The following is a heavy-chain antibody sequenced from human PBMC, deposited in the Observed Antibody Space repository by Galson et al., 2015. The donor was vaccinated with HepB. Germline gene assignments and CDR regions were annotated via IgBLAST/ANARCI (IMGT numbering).Heavy chain of an antibody. V-gene: IGHV3-66*04. CDR3: ARPQKEIPAATPIYYYYGMDV. Sequence: SLRLSCAASGFIVNSNFMSWVRQAPGKGLEWVSVIYGGDSTKYADSVKGRFTISRDVSKNEVYLQMNSLRAEDTAVYYCARPQKEIPAATPIYYYYGMDVWGQGTAVTVSS. CDR1: GFIVNSNF. J-gene: IGHJ6*02. D-gene: IGHD2-2*01. CDR2: IYGGDST.